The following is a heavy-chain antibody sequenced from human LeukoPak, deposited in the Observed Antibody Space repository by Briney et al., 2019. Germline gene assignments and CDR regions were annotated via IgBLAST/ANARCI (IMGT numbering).Heavy chain of an antibody. V-gene: IGHV1-8*01. J-gene: IGHJ6*03. CDR3: ARGRRLGRYYYYYMDV. CDR2: MNPNSGNT. D-gene: IGHD1-26*01. CDR1: GYTFTSYD. Sequence: ASVKVSCKASGYTFTSYDINWVRQATGQGLEWMGWMNPNSGNTGYAQKFQGRVTMTRNTSISTAYMELSSLRSEDTAVYYCARGRRLGRYYYYYMDVWGKGTTVTISS.